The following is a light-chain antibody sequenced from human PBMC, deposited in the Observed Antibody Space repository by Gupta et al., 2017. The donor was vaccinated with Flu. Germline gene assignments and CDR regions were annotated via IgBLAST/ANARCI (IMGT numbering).Light chain of an antibody. CDR2: DVS. V-gene: IGLV3-21*02. CDR1: NSGSKS. J-gene: IGLJ3*02. Sequence: GQTARITCGGNNSGSKSVHWYQQKPGQAPVLFVYDVSDRPSGITERFSGSNSGNTATLTISRVEAGDEADYYWHAWASSGDHVVFGGGTKLTVL. CDR3: HAWASSGDHVV.